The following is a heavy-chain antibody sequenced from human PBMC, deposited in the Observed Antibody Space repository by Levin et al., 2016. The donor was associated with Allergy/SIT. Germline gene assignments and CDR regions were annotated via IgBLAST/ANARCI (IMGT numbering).Heavy chain of an antibody. V-gene: IGHV3-9*01. J-gene: IGHJ6*02. CDR2: ISWNSGSI. Sequence: SLKISCAASGFTFDDYAMHWVRQAPGKGLEWVSGISWNSGSIGYADSVKGRFTISRDNAKNSLYLQMNSLRAEDTAVYYCARDCDSSGYSYGMDVWGQGTTVTVSS. CDR1: GFTFDDYA. D-gene: IGHD3-22*01. CDR3: ARDCDSSGYSYGMDV.